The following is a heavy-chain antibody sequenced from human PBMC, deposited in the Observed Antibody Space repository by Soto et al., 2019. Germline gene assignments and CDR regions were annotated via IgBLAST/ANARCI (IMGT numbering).Heavy chain of an antibody. V-gene: IGHV4-34*01. CDR2: INHSGST. CDR3: ASLFSGRINNWFDP. Sequence: SETLSLTCAVYGGSFSGYYWSWIRQPPGKGLEWIGEINHSGSTNYNPSLKSRVTISVDTSKNQFSLKLSSVTAADTAVYYCASLFSGRINNWFDPWGQGTLVTVSS. CDR1: GGSFSGYY. D-gene: IGHD3-10*01. J-gene: IGHJ5*02.